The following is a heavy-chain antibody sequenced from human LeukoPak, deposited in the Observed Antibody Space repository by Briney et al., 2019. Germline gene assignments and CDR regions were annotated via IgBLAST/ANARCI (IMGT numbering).Heavy chain of an antibody. CDR3: ARSNQADDY. CDR1: GFTFRNYW. V-gene: IGHV3-74*01. CDR2: INPGGSST. D-gene: IGHD4-11*01. Sequence: GGSLRLSCAATGFTFRNYWMHWVRQVRGKGLVWVSRINPGGSSTTYADSVKGRFTISRDNAQNTLYLQMNSLRAEDTAVYYCARSNQADDYWGQGTLVTVSS. J-gene: IGHJ4*02.